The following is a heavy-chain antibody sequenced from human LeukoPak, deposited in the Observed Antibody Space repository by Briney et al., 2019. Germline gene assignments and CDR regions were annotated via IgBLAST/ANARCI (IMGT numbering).Heavy chain of an antibody. CDR3: SKVGESSGGYFSFNS. J-gene: IGHJ4*02. Sequence: GGSLRLSCAASEFTFDDYAMHWVRQAPGKGLEWVSLITADGGTHYADSVKGRFTISRDNSRNSLYLQMNTLRTEDTALYYCSKVGESSGGYFSFNSWGQGTLVTVSS. D-gene: IGHD3-22*01. V-gene: IGHV3-43*02. CDR1: EFTFDDYA. CDR2: ITADGGT.